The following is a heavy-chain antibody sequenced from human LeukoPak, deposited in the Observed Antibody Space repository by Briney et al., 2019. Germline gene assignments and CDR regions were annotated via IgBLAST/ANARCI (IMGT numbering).Heavy chain of an antibody. D-gene: IGHD6-6*01. J-gene: IGHJ4*02. V-gene: IGHV1-2*02. Sequence: GASVKVSCKASGYTFTDYYMHWVRQAPGQGLECMGWINPNSGGTNFAQKFQGRVAITRDTSISTAYLELGSLRSDDTAVYFCARARWQLVPYFDSWGQGTLVTVSS. CDR2: INPNSGGT. CDR3: ARARWQLVPYFDS. CDR1: GYTFTDYY.